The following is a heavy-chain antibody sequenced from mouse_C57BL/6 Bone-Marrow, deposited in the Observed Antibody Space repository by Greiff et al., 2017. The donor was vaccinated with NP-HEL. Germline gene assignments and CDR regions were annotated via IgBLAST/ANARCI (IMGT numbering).Heavy chain of an antibody. CDR2: IDPENGDT. Sequence: VQLQQSGAELVRPGASVKLSCTASGFNIKDDYMHWVKQRPEQGLEWIGWIDPENGDTEYASKFQGKATITADTSSNTAYLQLSSLTSEDTAVYYFTNWVFDYWGQGTTLTVSS. CDR3: TNWVFDY. D-gene: IGHD4-1*02. V-gene: IGHV14-4*01. J-gene: IGHJ2*01. CDR1: GFNIKDDY.